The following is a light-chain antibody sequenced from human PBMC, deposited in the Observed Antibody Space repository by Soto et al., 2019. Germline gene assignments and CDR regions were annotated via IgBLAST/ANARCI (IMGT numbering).Light chain of an antibody. CDR2: GAS. V-gene: IGKV1-9*01. J-gene: IGKJ3*01. Sequence: QLTQSPSALSSSVGDRVTITCRASQDVRRYLAWYQQKAGQAPILLIYGASTLQSGVPSRFSGFGSGTEFTLTISSLQPDDFATAYCQHLQSTPLTFGPGTKVDV. CDR1: QDVRRY. CDR3: QHLQSTPLT.